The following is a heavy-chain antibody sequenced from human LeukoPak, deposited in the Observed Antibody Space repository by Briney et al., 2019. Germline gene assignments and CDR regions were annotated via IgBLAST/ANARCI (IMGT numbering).Heavy chain of an antibody. CDR2: ISYDGSNK. J-gene: IGHJ4*02. Sequence: GGSLRLSCAASGFTFSSYAMSWVRQAPGKGLEWVAVISYDGSNKYYADSVKGRFTISRDNSKNTLYLQMNSLRAEDTAVYYCARDRSSGWVLYYFDYWGQGTLVTVSS. CDR3: ARDRSSGWVLYYFDY. CDR1: GFTFSSYA. V-gene: IGHV3-30-3*01. D-gene: IGHD6-19*01.